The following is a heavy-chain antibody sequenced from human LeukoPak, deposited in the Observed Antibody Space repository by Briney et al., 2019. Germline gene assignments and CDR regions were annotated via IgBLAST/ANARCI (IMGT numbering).Heavy chain of an antibody. D-gene: IGHD3-22*01. CDR2: ISGSGGST. V-gene: IGHV3-23*01. CDR3: AKDFSYYDSSGYPDDAFDI. CDR1: GFTFSSYA. Sequence: PGGSLRLSCAASGFTFSSYAMSWVRQAPGKGLEWVSAISGSGGSTYYADSVKGRFTISRDNSKNTLYLQMNSLRAEDTAVYYCAKDFSYYDSSGYPDDAFDIWGQGTMVTVSS. J-gene: IGHJ3*02.